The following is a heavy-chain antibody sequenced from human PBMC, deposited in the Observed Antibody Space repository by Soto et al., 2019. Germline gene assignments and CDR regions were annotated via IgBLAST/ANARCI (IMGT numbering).Heavy chain of an antibody. CDR2: IYHSGST. CDR1: GGSISSGGYS. D-gene: IGHD3-16*01. J-gene: IGHJ4*02. V-gene: IGHV4-30-2*01. CDR3: ARELYSLAFDY. Sequence: QLQLQESGSGLVKPSQTLSLTCAVSGGSISSGGYSWSWIRQPPGKGVEWIGYIYHSGSTYYNPSLKSRVTRSVDRSKNQFSLKLSSVTAADTAVYYCARELYSLAFDYWGQGTLVTVSS.